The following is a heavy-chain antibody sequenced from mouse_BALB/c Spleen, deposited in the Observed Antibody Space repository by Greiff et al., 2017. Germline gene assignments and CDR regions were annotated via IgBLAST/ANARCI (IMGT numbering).Heavy chain of an antibody. Sequence: EVKVVESGGGLVQPGGSRKLSCAASGFTFSSFGMHWVRQAPEKGLEWVAYISSGSSTIYYADTVKGRFTISRDNPKNTLFLQMTSLRSEDTAMYYCARLDGSAWFAYWGQGTLVTVSA. CDR3: ARLDGSAWFAY. J-gene: IGHJ3*01. CDR1: GFTFSSFG. V-gene: IGHV5-17*02. D-gene: IGHD2-3*01. CDR2: ISSGSSTI.